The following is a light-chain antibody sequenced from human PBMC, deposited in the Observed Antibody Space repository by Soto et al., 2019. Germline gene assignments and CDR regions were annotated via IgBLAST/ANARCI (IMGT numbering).Light chain of an antibody. J-gene: IGLJ1*01. Sequence: QSALTQPASVSGSPGQSITISRTGTSSDVGGYDYVSWYQQHPGKVPRLMIYDVSNRPSGVSNRFSGSKSGNTASLTISGLQAEDEADYYCSSYTSNYTYVFGTGTKLTVL. V-gene: IGLV2-14*01. CDR2: DVS. CDR3: SSYTSNYTYV. CDR1: SSDVGGYDY.